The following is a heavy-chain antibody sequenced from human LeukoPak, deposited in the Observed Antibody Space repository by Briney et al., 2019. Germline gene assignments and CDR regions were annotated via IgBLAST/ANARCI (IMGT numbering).Heavy chain of an antibody. CDR2: INHSGST. D-gene: IGHD3-22*01. Sequence: SETLSLTCAVYGGSFSGYYWSWIRQPPGKGLEWIGEINHSGSTNYNPSLKSRVIISVDTSKNQFSLKLSSVTAADTAVYYCARGRDSSGGLGYWGQGTLVTVSS. V-gene: IGHV4-34*01. CDR1: GGSFSGYY. J-gene: IGHJ4*02. CDR3: ARGRDSSGGLGY.